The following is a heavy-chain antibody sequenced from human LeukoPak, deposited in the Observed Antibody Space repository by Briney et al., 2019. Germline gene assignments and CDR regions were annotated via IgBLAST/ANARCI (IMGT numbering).Heavy chain of an antibody. CDR2: ISTTGTTI. D-gene: IGHD3-22*01. CDR1: GFTFSVFE. V-gene: IGHV3-48*03. J-gene: IGHJ4*02. Sequence: GGSLRLSCTASGFTFSVFEMKWVRQAPGKGLEWLSYISTTGTTIYYADSVKGRFTISRDNAKNSLYLQMNSLRAEDTALYYCARDGGPQEVYDSSGYYQGYTRPFDYWGQGTLVTVSS. CDR3: ARDGGPQEVYDSSGYYQGYTRPFDY.